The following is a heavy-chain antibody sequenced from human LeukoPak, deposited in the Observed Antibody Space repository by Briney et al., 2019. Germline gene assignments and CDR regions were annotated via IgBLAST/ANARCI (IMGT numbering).Heavy chain of an antibody. CDR1: GFTFSSYW. Sequence: PGGSLRLPCAASGFTFSSYWMHWVRQAPGKGLEWVSGITGAGHTYYADSVQGRFTIYRDNSKNTLYLQMNRLGAEDTAIYYCVQDWAWGAFGYWGQGTLVTVSS. CDR3: VQDWAWGAFGY. J-gene: IGHJ4*02. D-gene: IGHD7-27*01. CDR2: ITGAGHT. V-gene: IGHV3-23*01.